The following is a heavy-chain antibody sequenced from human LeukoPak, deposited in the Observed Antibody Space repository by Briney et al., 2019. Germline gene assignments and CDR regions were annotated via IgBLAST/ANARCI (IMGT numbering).Heavy chain of an antibody. J-gene: IGHJ4*02. Sequence: SETLSLTCAVYGGSFSGYYWSWIRQPPGKGLEWIGEINHSGSTNYNPSLKSRVTISVDTSRNQFSLKLSSVTAADTAVYYCARGTVIQLWTHPFDYWGQGTLVTVSS. CDR1: GGSFSGYY. V-gene: IGHV4-34*01. CDR2: INHSGST. D-gene: IGHD5-18*01. CDR3: ARGTVIQLWTHPFDY.